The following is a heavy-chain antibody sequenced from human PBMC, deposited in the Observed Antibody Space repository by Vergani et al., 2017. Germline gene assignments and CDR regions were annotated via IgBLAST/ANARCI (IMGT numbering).Heavy chain of an antibody. CDR3: ARAGIRKGQQLVFGWFDP. J-gene: IGHJ5*02. CDR1: GYTFTSYA. CDR2: INAGNGNT. Sequence: QVQLVQSGAEVKKPGASVKVSCKASGYTFTSYAMHWVRQAPGQRLEWMGWINAGNGNTKYSQKFQGRFTITRDTSASTAYMELSSLRSEDTAVYYCARAGIRKGQQLVFGWFDPWGQGTLVTVSS. V-gene: IGHV1-3*01. D-gene: IGHD6-13*01.